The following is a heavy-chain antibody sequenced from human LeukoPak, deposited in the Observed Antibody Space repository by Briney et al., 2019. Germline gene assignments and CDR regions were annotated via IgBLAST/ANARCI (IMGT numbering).Heavy chain of an antibody. J-gene: IGHJ4*02. CDR2: IYSGGST. CDR3: ARMGGSYCHAY. CDR1: GFTVSSDY. Sequence: PGGSLRLCCAASGFTVSSDYVSWVRQAPGKGLEWVSVIYSGGSTFYADSVKGRFTISRDNSRNTLYLQMNSLRAEDTAVYYCARMGGSYCHAYWGQGTLVTVSS. V-gene: IGHV3-53*01. D-gene: IGHD1-26*01.